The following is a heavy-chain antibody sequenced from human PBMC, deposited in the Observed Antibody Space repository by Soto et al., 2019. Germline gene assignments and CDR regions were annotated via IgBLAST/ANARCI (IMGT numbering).Heavy chain of an antibody. CDR3: ARASYHRIGHNWLDP. D-gene: IGHD3-16*02. J-gene: IGHJ5*02. Sequence: ASVKVSCKASGYTFTGYYMHWVRQAPGQGLEWMGWINPNSGGTNYAQKFQGWVTMTRDTSISTAYMELSRLRSDDTAVYYCARASYHRIGHNWLDPWGDGTLVPVSS. CDR1: GYTFTGYY. V-gene: IGHV1-2*04. CDR2: INPNSGGT.